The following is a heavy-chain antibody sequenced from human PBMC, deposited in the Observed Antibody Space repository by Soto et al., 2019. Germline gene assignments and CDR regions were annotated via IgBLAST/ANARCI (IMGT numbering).Heavy chain of an antibody. CDR3: ARGETYYYDSSGYRGLDY. V-gene: IGHV1-69*12. J-gene: IGHJ4*02. CDR1: GGTFSSYA. CDR2: IIPIFGTA. D-gene: IGHD3-22*01. Sequence: QVQLVQSGAEVKKPGSSVKVSCKASGGTFSSYAISWVRQAPGQGLEWMGGIIPIFGTANYAQKFQGRVTITADEPTSTAYRERSSLRSDDTAVYYCARGETYYYDSSGYRGLDYWGQGTLVTVSS.